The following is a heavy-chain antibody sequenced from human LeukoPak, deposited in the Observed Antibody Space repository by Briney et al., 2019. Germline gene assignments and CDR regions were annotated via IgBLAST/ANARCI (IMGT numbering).Heavy chain of an antibody. V-gene: IGHV1-2*02. D-gene: IGHD2-2*02. J-gene: IGHJ4*02. CDR2: INPNSGVT. CDR1: GYTFTAYY. CDR3: ARGRSGVPAAIRRVDY. Sequence: ASVKVSCKASGYTFTAYYMHLVRQAPGQGLEWMAWINPNSGVTNYAQKFQGRVTMTRDTSISTAYMELSRLRSEDTAVYYCARGRSGVPAAIRRVDYWGQGTLVTVSS.